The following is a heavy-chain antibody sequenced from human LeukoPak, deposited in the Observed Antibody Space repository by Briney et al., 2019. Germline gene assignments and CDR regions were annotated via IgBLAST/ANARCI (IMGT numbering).Heavy chain of an antibody. D-gene: IGHD5-18*01. CDR3: ARQAEYIYEPGWFDP. CDR2: MQYSGST. Sequence: SETLSLTCTVSGGSISRNNYYWAWIRQPPGKGLEWIGSMQYSGSTHYNPSLKSRVTISVDTSKKQFSLKLNSVTAADTAVYYCARQAEYIYEPGWFDPWGQGTLVTDSS. CDR1: GGSISRNNYY. V-gene: IGHV4-39*01. J-gene: IGHJ5*02.